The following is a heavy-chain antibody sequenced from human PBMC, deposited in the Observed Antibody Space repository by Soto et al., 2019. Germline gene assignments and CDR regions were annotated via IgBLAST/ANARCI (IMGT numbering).Heavy chain of an antibody. Sequence: GGSLRLSCAASGFTFSSSWMHWVRQAPGKGLVWVSRVSGDGSSTNYADSVKGRFTISRDNAKNTLYLQMSSLRAEDAAVYYCAKDLGYCSSTSCHDAFDIWGQGTMVTVSS. D-gene: IGHD2-2*01. J-gene: IGHJ3*02. CDR2: VSGDGSST. CDR1: GFTFSSSW. CDR3: AKDLGYCSSTSCHDAFDI. V-gene: IGHV3-74*01.